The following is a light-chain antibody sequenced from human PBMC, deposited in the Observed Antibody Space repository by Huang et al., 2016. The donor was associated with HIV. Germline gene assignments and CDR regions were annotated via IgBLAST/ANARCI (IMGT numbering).Light chain of an antibody. J-gene: IGKJ2*01. CDR2: AAS. CDR1: QSIRSY. V-gene: IGKV1-39*01. Sequence: DIQMTQSPSSLSASVGDRVTITCRASQSIRSYLNWYQQKPGKAPKLLIYAASNLQSGVPSRFSGSGSGTDFTLTISSLQPEDFATYYCQQSYSTPYTFGQGTKLEIK. CDR3: QQSYSTPYT.